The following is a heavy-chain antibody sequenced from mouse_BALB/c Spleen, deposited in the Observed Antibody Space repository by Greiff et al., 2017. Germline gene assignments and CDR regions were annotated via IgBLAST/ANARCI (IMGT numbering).Heavy chain of an antibody. V-gene: IGHV3-2*02. Sequence: EVQLQPSGPGLVKPSQSLSLTCTVTGYSITSDYAWNWIRQFPGNKLEWMGYISYSGSTSYNPSLKSRISITRDTSKNQFFLQLNSVTTEDTATYYCARFRYDKRVDYGGQGTTLTVSS. CDR2: ISYSGST. J-gene: IGHJ2*01. CDR3: ARFRYDKRVDY. D-gene: IGHD2-14*01. CDR1: GYSITSDYA.